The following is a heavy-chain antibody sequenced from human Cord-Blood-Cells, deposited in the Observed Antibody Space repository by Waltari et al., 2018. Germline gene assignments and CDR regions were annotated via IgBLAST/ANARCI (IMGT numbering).Heavy chain of an antibody. D-gene: IGHD3-22*01. V-gene: IGHV3-30*18. CDR1: GFTFSSYG. J-gene: IGHJ6*02. CDR2: ISYDGSNK. Sequence: QVQLVESGGGVVQPGRSLRLSCAASGFTFSSYGMHWVRQAPGKGLEWVAVISYDGSNKYYADSVKGRFTISRDNSKNTLYLQMNSLRAEDTAVYYCAKSPASGYYYYYYGMDVWGQGTTVTVSS. CDR3: AKSPASGYYYYYYGMDV.